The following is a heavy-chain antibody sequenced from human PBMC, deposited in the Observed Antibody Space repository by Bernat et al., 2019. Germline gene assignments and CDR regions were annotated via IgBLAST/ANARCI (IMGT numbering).Heavy chain of an antibody. CDR2: IYYSGST. V-gene: IGHV4-39*01. Sequence: QLQLQESGPGLVKPSETLSLTCTVSGGSISSSSSYWGWIRQPPGKGLEWIGSIYYSGSTYYNPSLKSRVTISVDTSKNQFSLKLSSVTAADTAVYYCARHRTMATSYDAFDIWGQGTMVTVSS. D-gene: IGHD5-12*01. CDR1: GGSISSSSSY. CDR3: ARHRTMATSYDAFDI. J-gene: IGHJ3*02.